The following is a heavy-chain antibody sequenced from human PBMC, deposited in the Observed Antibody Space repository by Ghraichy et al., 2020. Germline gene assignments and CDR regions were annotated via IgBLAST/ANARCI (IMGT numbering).Heavy chain of an antibody. CDR1: GGSISSSSYY. CDR2: IYYSGST. CDR3: SRNPKPDLENWFDP. Sequence: SETLSLTCTVSGGSISSSSYYWGWIRQPPGKGLEWIGSIYYSGSTYYNPSLKSRVTISVDTSKNQFSLKLSSVTAADTAVYYCSRNPKPDLENWFDPWGQGTLVTVSS. D-gene: IGHD1-14*01. J-gene: IGHJ5*02. V-gene: IGHV4-39*01.